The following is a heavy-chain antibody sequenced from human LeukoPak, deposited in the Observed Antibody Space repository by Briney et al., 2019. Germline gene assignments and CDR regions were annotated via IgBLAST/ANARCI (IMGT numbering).Heavy chain of an antibody. CDR3: ATSQASVAGIVGD. J-gene: IGHJ4*02. V-gene: IGHV3-11*04. CDR2: ISGSGNNK. CDR1: GFTFSDYF. D-gene: IGHD6-19*01. Sequence: PGGSLRLSCAVSGFTFSDYFMTWLRQAPGKGLEWVSYISGSGNNKYYADSVRGRFTISRDNTKNSLYLQMNSLRVEGTAVYYCATSQASVAGIVGDWGQGTLVTVSS.